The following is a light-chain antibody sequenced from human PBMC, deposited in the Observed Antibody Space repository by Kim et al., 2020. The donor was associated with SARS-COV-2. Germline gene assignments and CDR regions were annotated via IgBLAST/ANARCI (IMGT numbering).Light chain of an antibody. Sequence: QSALTQPASVSGSPGQSLTISCTGTSSDVGDYNYVSWYQQHQGKAPKLMIYDVSKRPSGVSNRFSGSKSGNTASLTISGLQAEDEADYYCSSYINSINWVFGGGTQLTVL. J-gene: IGLJ3*02. CDR3: SSYINSINWV. CDR2: DVS. CDR1: SSDVGDYNY. V-gene: IGLV2-14*03.